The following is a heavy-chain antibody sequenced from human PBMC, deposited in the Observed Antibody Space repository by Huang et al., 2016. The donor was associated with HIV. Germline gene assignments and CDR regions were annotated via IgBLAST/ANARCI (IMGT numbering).Heavy chain of an antibody. J-gene: IGHJ3*02. CDR3: ARFSVQLDDAFDI. D-gene: IGHD1-1*01. CDR2: INGDGSST. CDR1: GFTFSSYW. Sequence: EVQLVESGGGLVQPGGSLRLSCAASGFTFSSYWMHWVRQAPGKGLVGVSRINGDGSSTIYADSVKGQFTISRDNAKNTLYLQMNSLRAEDTAVYYCARFSVQLDDAFDIWGQGTMVTVSS. V-gene: IGHV3-74*01.